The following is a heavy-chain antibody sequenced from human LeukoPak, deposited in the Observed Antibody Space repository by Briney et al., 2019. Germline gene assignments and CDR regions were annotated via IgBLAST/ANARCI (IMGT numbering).Heavy chain of an antibody. D-gene: IGHD3-10*01. CDR2: ISGSGSTI. CDR1: GFTFSDYY. CDR3: ARGISDYGSGTAY. J-gene: IGHJ4*02. V-gene: IGHV3-11*04. Sequence: PGGSLRLSCAASGFTFSDYYMSWIRQAPGKGLEWVSYISGSGSTINYADSVKGRFTISRDNAKNSLYLQMSSLRAEDTAVYYCARGISDYGSGTAYWGQGTLVTVSS.